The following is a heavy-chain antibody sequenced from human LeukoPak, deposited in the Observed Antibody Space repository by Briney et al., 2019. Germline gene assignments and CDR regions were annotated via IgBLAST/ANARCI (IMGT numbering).Heavy chain of an antibody. Sequence: ASVKVSCKASGYTFTGYYMHWVRQAPGQGLEWMGWINPNSGGTNYAQKFQGRVTMTRDTSISTAYMELNRLRSDDTAVYYCARDFRKLTEDYFYYYYMDVWGKGTTVTISS. CDR3: ARDFRKLTEDYFYYYYMDV. CDR2: INPNSGGT. J-gene: IGHJ6*03. CDR1: GYTFTGYY. V-gene: IGHV1-2*02. D-gene: IGHD3-9*01.